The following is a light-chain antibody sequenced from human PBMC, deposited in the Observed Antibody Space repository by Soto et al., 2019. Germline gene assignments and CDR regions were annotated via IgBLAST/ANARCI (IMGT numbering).Light chain of an antibody. CDR1: SSDIGAHTY. J-gene: IGLJ2*01. CDR3: SSYAGGFVV. CDR2: NVS. V-gene: IGLV2-14*01. Sequence: QSVLTQPASVSGSPGQSITISCTGTSSDIGAHTYVSWFQQHPGKVPKVIIYNVSTRPSGISDRFSGSKSGNTASLTISGLQAEDEADYYCSSYAGGFVVFGGGTKATVL.